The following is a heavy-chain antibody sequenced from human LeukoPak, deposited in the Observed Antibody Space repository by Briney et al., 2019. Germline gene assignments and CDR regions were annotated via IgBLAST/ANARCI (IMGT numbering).Heavy chain of an antibody. V-gene: IGHV3-7*01. CDR2: INQDGSEK. CDR1: RFTFSNYW. CDR3: ARDLVTMGP. D-gene: IGHD3-10*01. J-gene: IGHJ5*02. Sequence: GSLRLSCAASRFTFSNYWMNWFRQAPGKGLEWVANINQDGSEKNYVDSVKGRFTISRDNAKNTLYLQVNSLRAEDTAVYYCARDLVTMGPWGQGTLVTVSS.